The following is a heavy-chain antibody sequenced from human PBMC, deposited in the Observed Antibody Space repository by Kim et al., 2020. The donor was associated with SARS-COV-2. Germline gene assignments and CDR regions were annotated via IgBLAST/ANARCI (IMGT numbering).Heavy chain of an antibody. D-gene: IGHD3-9*01. Sequence: ASVKVSCKASGYTFTSYGISWVRQAPGQGLEWMGWISAYNGNTNYAQKLQGRVTMTTDTSTSTAYMELRSLRSDDTAVYDCAREGPQTYYDILTGYGYYGMDVWGQGTTVTVSS. V-gene: IGHV1-18*01. CDR3: AREGPQTYYDILTGYGYYGMDV. CDR2: ISAYNGNT. J-gene: IGHJ6*02. CDR1: GYTFTSYG.